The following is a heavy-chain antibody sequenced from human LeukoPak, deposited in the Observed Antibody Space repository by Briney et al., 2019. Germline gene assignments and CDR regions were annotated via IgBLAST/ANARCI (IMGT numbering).Heavy chain of an antibody. CDR3: ARDFVWGSHDY. Sequence: GGSLRLSCAASGFTFSSYSMNWVRQAPGEGLEWVSYISSSSTIYYADSVKGRFTISRDNAKNSLYLQMNSLRAEDTAVRYCARDFVWGSHDYWGQGTLVTVSS. V-gene: IGHV3-48*01. CDR2: ISSSSTI. J-gene: IGHJ4*02. CDR1: GFTFSSYS. D-gene: IGHD3-16*01.